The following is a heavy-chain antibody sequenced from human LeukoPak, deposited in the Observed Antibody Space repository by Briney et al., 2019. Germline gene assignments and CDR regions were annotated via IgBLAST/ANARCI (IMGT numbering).Heavy chain of an antibody. CDR3: ARVGEMGLLTGYFMDV. J-gene: IGHJ6*02. V-gene: IGHV3-30-3*01. CDR1: GFTFSSYA. CDR2: ISYDGSNK. D-gene: IGHD3-9*01. Sequence: GGSLRLSCAASGFTFSSYAMHWDRQAPGKGLGWVAVISYDGSNKYYPDSVKGRVTISRDHSKNTLYLQMNSLRAEDTAVYYCARVGEMGLLTGYFMDVWGQGTTVTVSS.